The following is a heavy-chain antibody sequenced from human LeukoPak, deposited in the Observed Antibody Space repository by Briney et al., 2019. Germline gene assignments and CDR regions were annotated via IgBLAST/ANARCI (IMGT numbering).Heavy chain of an antibody. V-gene: IGHV3-7*01. CDR1: GFPFSSYW. CDR2: IKHDGSDK. D-gene: IGHD1-1*01. Sequence: GGSLRLSCAASGFPFSSYWMSWVRQAPGKGLEWVANIKHDGSDKYYVDSVKGRFTISRDNAKNSLYLQLNSLRVDDTAVYYCARLTGTTGFDYWGQGTLVTVSS. J-gene: IGHJ4*02. CDR3: ARLTGTTGFDY.